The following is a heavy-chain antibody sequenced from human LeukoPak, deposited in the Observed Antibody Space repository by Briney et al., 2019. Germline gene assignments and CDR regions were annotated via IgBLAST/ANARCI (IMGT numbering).Heavy chain of an antibody. D-gene: IGHD6-6*01. CDR1: GYTFTGYY. CDR3: ARGFSRSSRLYPSRNDY. J-gene: IGHJ4*02. Sequence: ASVKVSCKASGYTFTGYYMHWVRQAPGQGLEWMGWINPNSGGTNYAQKFQGRVTMTRDTSISTGYMELSRLRSDDTAVYYCARGFSRSSRLYPSRNDYWGKGTLVTVSS. V-gene: IGHV1-2*02. CDR2: INPNSGGT.